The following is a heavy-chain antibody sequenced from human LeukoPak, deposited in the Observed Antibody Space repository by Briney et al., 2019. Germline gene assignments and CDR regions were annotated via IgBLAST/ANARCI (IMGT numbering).Heavy chain of an antibody. J-gene: IGHJ4*02. Sequence: GGSLRLSCAAPGFTFNTHWMSWVRQAPGKGLEWVASINPDGSVNRHVDSVKGRFTISRDNAKNSLYLQMNSLGAEDTAVYYCARGAETGYDYWGQGTLVTVSS. CDR2: INPDGSVN. CDR3: ARGAETGYDY. D-gene: IGHD3-9*01. V-gene: IGHV3-7*01. CDR1: GFTFNTHW.